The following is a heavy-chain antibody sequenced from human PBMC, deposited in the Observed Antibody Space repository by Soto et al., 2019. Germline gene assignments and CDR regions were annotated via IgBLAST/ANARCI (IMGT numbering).Heavy chain of an antibody. D-gene: IGHD3-10*01. CDR2: IYHGGDT. Sequence: QIQLQELGPGLVQPSGTLSLTCAVSGDSISGRNWWNWVRQPPGKGLEYIGEIYHGGDTHFEPSLRSRVTMSVDISKNQFSLKLTSVTAADTAVYFCARGYFGSGRLDYWGQGILVTVSS. J-gene: IGHJ4*02. CDR3: ARGYFGSGRLDY. V-gene: IGHV4-4*02. CDR1: GDSISGRNW.